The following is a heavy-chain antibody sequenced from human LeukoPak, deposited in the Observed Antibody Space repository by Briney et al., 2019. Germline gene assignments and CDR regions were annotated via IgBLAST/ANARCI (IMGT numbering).Heavy chain of an antibody. CDR1: AFTFSGSA. Sequence: GGSLRPSCAASAFTFSGSAMHWVRQASGKGLEWVGRIRSKANSYATAYAASVKGRFTISRDDSKNTAYLQMNSLKTEDTAVYYCTSPSAAADYWGQGTLVTVSS. D-gene: IGHD6-25*01. CDR2: IRSKANSYAT. V-gene: IGHV3-73*01. J-gene: IGHJ4*02. CDR3: TSPSAAADY.